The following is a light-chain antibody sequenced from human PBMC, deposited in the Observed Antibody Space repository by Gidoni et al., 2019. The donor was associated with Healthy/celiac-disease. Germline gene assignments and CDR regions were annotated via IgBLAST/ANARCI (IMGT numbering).Light chain of an antibody. J-gene: IGKJ1*01. CDR3: QQYGSSPTWT. CDR1: QSVSSSY. V-gene: IGKV3-20*01. CDR2: GAS. Sequence: EFVLTQSPGPLSLSPGERATLSSRASQSVSSSYLAWYQQKPGQAPRLLSYGASSRATGIPDRCSGSGSGTDFTLTISRLELEDFAVYYCQQYGSSPTWTFGQGTKVEIK.